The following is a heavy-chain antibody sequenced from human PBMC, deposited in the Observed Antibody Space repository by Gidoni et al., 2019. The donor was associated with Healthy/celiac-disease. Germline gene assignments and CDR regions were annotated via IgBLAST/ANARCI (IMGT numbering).Heavy chain of an antibody. CDR2: IITIFGTA. CDR3: AREDQPGYYYYMDV. CDR1: GGSFSSYA. V-gene: IGHV1-69*06. J-gene: IGHJ6*03. Sequence: VQLVQSGAEVKKPGSSVKVSCTSSGGSFSSYAISWVRQAPGQGLEWMGGIITIFGTANYAQKFQGRVTITADKSTSTAYMELSSLRSEDTAVYYCAREDQPGYYYYMDVWGKGTTVTVSS.